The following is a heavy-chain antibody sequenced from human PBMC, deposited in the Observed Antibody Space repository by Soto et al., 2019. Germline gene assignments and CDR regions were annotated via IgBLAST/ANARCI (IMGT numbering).Heavy chain of an antibody. V-gene: IGHV4-39*01. J-gene: IGHJ6*04. Sequence: SDTMSLTSIVSGDSLSSSSYSWAWIPPPPGKGLEWIGTIYYVVNTYYNPSLKSRVTISVDTSKNQFSLELTSVTAADTAVYFCARHPGYCSGNGCYGYYAMDVLGKGTTVTVSS. D-gene: IGHD2-2*01. CDR3: ARHPGYCSGNGCYGYYAMDV. CDR2: IYYVVNT. CDR1: GDSLSSSSYS.